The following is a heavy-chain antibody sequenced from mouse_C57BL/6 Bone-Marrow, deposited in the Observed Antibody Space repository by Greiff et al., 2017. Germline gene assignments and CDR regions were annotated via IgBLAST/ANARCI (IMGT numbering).Heavy chain of an antibody. D-gene: IGHD1-1*01. CDR3: TGGVYYYGQRYFDV. V-gene: IGHV6-3*01. Sequence: EVKLVESGGGLVQPGGSMKLSCVASGFTFSNYWMNWVRQSPEKGLEWVAQIRLKSDNYATHYAESVKGRFTISRDDSKSSVYLQMNNLRAEDTGIYYCTGGVYYYGQRYFDVWGTGTTVTVSS. CDR2: IRLKSDNYAT. J-gene: IGHJ1*03. CDR1: GFTFSNYW.